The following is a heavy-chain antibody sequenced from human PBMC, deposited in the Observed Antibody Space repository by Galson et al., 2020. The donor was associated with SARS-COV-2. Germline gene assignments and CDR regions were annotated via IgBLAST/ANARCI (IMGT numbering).Heavy chain of an antibody. CDR3: ARVASADSIGYDVWGVDC. CDR1: GGSISSGGYS. V-gene: IGHV4-30-2*01. Sequence: ETSETLSLTCAVSGGSISSGGYSWSWIRQPPGKGLEWIGYIYHSGSTYYNPSLKSRVTISVDRSKNQFSLKLSSVTAADTAVYYCARVASADSIGYDVWGVDCWGEGTLVTVSS. CDR2: IYHSGST. D-gene: IGHD3-22*01. J-gene: IGHJ4*02.